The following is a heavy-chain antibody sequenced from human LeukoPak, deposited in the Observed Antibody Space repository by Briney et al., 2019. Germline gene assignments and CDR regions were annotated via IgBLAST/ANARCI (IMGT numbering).Heavy chain of an antibody. V-gene: IGHV3-48*04. Sequence: PGGSLRLSCAASGFTFSSYSMNWVRQAPGKGLEWVSYISSSSSTIYYADSVKGRFTISRDNAKNSLYLQMNSLRAEDTAVYYCARVHLDTAMVRGSFDYWSQGTLVTVSS. D-gene: IGHD5-18*01. CDR1: GFTFSSYS. CDR3: ARVHLDTAMVRGSFDY. J-gene: IGHJ4*02. CDR2: ISSSSSTI.